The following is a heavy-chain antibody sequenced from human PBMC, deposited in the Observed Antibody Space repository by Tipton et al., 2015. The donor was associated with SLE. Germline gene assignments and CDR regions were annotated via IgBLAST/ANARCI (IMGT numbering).Heavy chain of an antibody. CDR2: IYTSGST. V-gene: IGHV4-61*09. D-gene: IGHD3-16*02. CDR3: AGLRLGELSLSY. J-gene: IGHJ4*02. CDR1: GGSISSGSYY. Sequence: TLSLTCTVSGGSISSGSYYWSWIRQPAGKGLEWIGHIYTSGSTNYNPSLKSRVTISVDTSKNQFSLKLSSVTAADTAVYYCAGLRLGELSLSYWGQGTLVTVSS.